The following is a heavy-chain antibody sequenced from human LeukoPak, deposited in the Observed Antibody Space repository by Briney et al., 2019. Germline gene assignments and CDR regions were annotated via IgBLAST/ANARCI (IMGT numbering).Heavy chain of an antibody. CDR2: ISGGSDTI. Sequence: PGASLRLSCAASGFTFSTFSMNWVRQAPGKGLEWVSYISGGSDTIYYVDSVKGRFTISRDNVKNLLYLHMNSLRDEDTAVYYCARAREIAVARLGVGPFDYWGQGTLVTVSS. V-gene: IGHV3-48*02. CDR3: ARAREIAVARLGVGPFDY. D-gene: IGHD6-19*01. J-gene: IGHJ4*02. CDR1: GFTFSTFS.